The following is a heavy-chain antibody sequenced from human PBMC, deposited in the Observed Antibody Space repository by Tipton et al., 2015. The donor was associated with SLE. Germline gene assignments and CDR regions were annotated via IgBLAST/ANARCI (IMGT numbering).Heavy chain of an antibody. CDR3: AERYDTFEI. D-gene: IGHD1-1*01. CDR1: GYTVTRYY. V-gene: IGHV1-18*04. Sequence: QLVQSGAEVKKPGASVKVSCKASGYTVTRYYMHWVRQAPGQGLEWMGWINPYTGNTDYAQKVQGRVTMTTDTSRSTAYLDLRSLRPDDTAVYYCAERYDTFEIWGQGTMVSVSS. CDR2: INPYTGNT. J-gene: IGHJ3*02.